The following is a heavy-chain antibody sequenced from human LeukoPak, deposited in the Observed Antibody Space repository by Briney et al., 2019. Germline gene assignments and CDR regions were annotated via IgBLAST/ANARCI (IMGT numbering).Heavy chain of an antibody. J-gene: IGHJ5*02. V-gene: IGHV3-23*01. CDR3: ARDRGPYVGIDNNWFDP. D-gene: IGHD3-10*02. CDR2: IGVTGDNK. Sequence: GGSQTLTCLASGFTFKLSAMTWVRQAPGKGLEWVSAIGVTGDNKYYADSVKGRFTISRDNSRNTLYLQMDSLRAEDTATYYCARDRGPYVGIDNNWFDPWGQGTLVIVSS. CDR1: GFTFKLSA.